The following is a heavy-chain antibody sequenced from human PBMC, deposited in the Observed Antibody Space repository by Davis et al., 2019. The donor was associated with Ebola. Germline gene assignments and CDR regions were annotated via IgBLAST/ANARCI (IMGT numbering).Heavy chain of an antibody. J-gene: IGHJ5*02. D-gene: IGHD2-2*02. CDR2: ISSSGSTI. Sequence: PGGSLRLSCAASGFTFSDYYMSWIRQAPGKGLEWVSYISSSGSTIYYADSVKGRFTISRDNSKNTLYLQMNSLRAEDTAVYYCARARPDIVVVPAAIGGWFDPWGQGTLVTVSS. CDR3: ARARPDIVVVPAAIGGWFDP. CDR1: GFTFSDYY. V-gene: IGHV3-11*04.